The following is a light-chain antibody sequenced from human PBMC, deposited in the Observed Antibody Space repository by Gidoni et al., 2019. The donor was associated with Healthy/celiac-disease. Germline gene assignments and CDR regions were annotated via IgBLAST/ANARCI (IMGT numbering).Light chain of an antibody. CDR2: AAS. V-gene: IGKV1-39*01. CDR3: RQSYSTPQA. Sequence: DIQMTQSPSSLSASVGDRVTITCRASQSISSYLNWYQQKPGKAPKLLIYAASSLQSGVPSRFSGSSSWTDFTITISSLQPEDFATYYCRQSYSTPQAFGQGTKVEIK. CDR1: QSISSY. J-gene: IGKJ1*01.